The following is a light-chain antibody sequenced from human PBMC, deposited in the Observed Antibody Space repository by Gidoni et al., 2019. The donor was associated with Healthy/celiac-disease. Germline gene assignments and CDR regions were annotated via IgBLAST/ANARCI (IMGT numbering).Light chain of an antibody. CDR1: QSISSY. J-gene: IGKJ4*01. V-gene: IGKV1-39*01. Sequence: DIQMTQSPSSLSASVGDRVTITCRASQSISSYLNWYQQKPGKAPKLLIYAASSVQSGVPSRFSGSGSGTDFTLISSSLQPEDVATYCCQQSYSTRALTFGGGTKVEIK. CDR2: AAS. CDR3: QQSYSTRALT.